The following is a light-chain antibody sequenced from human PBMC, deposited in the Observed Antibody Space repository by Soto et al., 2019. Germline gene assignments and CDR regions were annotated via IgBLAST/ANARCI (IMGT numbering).Light chain of an antibody. CDR1: QSVSSY. Sequence: VMTQSPATLSVSPGERATLSCRASQSVSSYLAWYQQKPGQAPRLLIYGASTRATDIPARFSGSGSGTEFTLTINSLQSEDSGVYYCQQYKNWPPITFGQGTRLEIK. J-gene: IGKJ5*01. CDR2: GAS. CDR3: QQYKNWPPIT. V-gene: IGKV3-15*01.